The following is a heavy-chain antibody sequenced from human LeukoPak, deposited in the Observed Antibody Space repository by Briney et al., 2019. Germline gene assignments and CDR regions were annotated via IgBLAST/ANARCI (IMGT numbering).Heavy chain of an antibody. D-gene: IGHD3-16*01. V-gene: IGHV3-21*01. CDR3: ARDWGYYYYYGMDV. CDR1: GFTFSSYS. CDR2: SSSSSSYI. J-gene: IGHJ6*02. Sequence: KPGGSLRLSCAASGFTFSSYSTNWVRQAPGKGLEWVSSSSSSSSYIYYADSVKGRFTISRDNAKNSLYLQMNSLRAEDTAVYYCARDWGYYYYYGMDVWGQGTTVTVS.